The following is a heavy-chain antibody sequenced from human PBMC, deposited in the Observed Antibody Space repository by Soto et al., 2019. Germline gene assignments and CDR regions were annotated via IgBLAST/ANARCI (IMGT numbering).Heavy chain of an antibody. D-gene: IGHD3-9*01. CDR1: GGSISSSSYY. CDR2: IYYSGST. J-gene: IGHJ5*02. Sequence: ETLSLTCTVSGGSISSSSYYWGWIRQPPGKGLEWIGSIYYSGSTYYNPSLKSRVTISVDTSKNQFSLKLSSVTAADTAVYYCARHGRYDILTGYYQYNWFDPWGQGTLVTVSS. V-gene: IGHV4-39*01. CDR3: ARHGRYDILTGYYQYNWFDP.